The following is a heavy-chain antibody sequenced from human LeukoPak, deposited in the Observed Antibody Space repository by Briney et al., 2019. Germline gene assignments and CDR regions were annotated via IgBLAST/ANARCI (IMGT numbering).Heavy chain of an antibody. CDR1: GFTFDVYG. Sequence: GGSLRLSCAASGFTFDVYGMHWVRQASGKALEWVSVITGGGGATYYADSVKGRFTISRDNSKNSLYLQMNSLRTEDTAFYYCAKAKPHDYEYGVYFDYWGQGTLVTVSS. CDR3: AKAKPHDYEYGVYFDY. D-gene: IGHD5-12*01. V-gene: IGHV3-43*02. J-gene: IGHJ4*02. CDR2: ITGGGGAT.